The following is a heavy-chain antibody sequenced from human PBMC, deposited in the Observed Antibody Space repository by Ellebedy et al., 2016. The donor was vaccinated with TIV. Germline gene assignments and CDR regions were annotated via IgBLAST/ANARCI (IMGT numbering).Heavy chain of an antibody. J-gene: IGHJ4*02. CDR2: INHSGIT. CDR1: GGSLSRYY. V-gene: IGHV4-34*01. D-gene: IGHD5-12*01. CDR3: ARMTSRGFSTPAY. Sequence: SETLSLTXAVYGGSLSRYYWSWIRQPPGKGLEWIGEINHSGITNYNPSLKSRVTISGDTSKNQFSLKLSSVTAADTAVYYCARMTSRGFSTPAYWGQGTLVTVSS.